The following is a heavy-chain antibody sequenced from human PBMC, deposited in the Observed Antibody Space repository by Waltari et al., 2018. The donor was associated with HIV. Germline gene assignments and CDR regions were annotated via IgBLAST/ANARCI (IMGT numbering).Heavy chain of an antibody. Sequence: QVQLVQSGAEVKKPGSSVRVSCRTSGGTLSSFSISWVRQAPGQGLEWMAGFIPMYGFTNYAQKFLDRITITADGSYMELRSLTSEDTAVYYCARGTLRQRDYYYYYGMDVWGQGTTVTVSS. D-gene: IGHD3-10*01. CDR2: FIPMYGFT. J-gene: IGHJ6*02. V-gene: IGHV1-69*01. CDR3: ARGTLRQRDYYYYYGMDV. CDR1: GGTLSSFS.